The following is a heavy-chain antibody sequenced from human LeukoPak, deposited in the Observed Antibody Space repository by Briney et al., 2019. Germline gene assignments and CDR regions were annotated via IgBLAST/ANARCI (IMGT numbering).Heavy chain of an antibody. D-gene: IGHD6-6*01. CDR1: GGSISSGSYY. CDR2: IYTSGST. Sequence: SETLSLTCTVSGGSISSGSYYWSRIRQPAGKGLEWIGRIYTSGSTNYNPSLKSRVTISVDTSKNQFSLKLSSVTAADTAVYYCARDHVQLVPYYYYMDVWGKGTTVTVSS. CDR3: ARDHVQLVPYYYYMDV. J-gene: IGHJ6*03. V-gene: IGHV4-61*02.